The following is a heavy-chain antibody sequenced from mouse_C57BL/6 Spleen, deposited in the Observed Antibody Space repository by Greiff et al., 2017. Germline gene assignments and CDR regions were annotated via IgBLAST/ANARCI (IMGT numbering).Heavy chain of an antibody. CDR3: ARNDYDEGYAMDY. Sequence: QVQLQQPGAVLVKPGASVKLSCKASGYTFTSYWMHWVKQRPGQGLEWIGMIHPNSGSTNYNEKFKSKATLTVDKSSSTAYMQLSSLTSEDSAVYYCARNDYDEGYAMDYWGQGTSVTVSS. CDR2: IHPNSGST. V-gene: IGHV1-64*01. D-gene: IGHD2-4*01. CDR1: GYTFTSYW. J-gene: IGHJ4*01.